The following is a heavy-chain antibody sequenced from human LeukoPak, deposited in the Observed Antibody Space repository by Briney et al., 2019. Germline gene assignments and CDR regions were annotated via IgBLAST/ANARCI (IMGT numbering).Heavy chain of an antibody. V-gene: IGHV5-51*01. D-gene: IGHD6-19*01. CDR1: GYSFTSYW. J-gene: IGHJ4*02. Sequence: GESLKIPCKGSGYSFTSYWIGWVRQMPGKGLEWMGIIYPGDSDTRYSPSFQGQVTISADKSISTAYLQWSSLKASDTAMYYCARPIGDLEEQWLAYGYWGQGTLVTVSS. CDR2: IYPGDSDT. CDR3: ARPIGDLEEQWLAYGY.